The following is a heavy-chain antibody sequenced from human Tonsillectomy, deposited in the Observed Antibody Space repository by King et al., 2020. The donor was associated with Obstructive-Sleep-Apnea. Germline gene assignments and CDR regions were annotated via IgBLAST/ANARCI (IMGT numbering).Heavy chain of an antibody. V-gene: IGHV5-51*01. CDR1: GYRFTSYW. CDR3: ARHQEMELRNWFDP. CDR2: IYPGDSDT. D-gene: IGHD1-7*01. J-gene: IGHJ5*02. Sequence: QLVQSGAEVKKPGESLKISCKGSGYRFTSYWIAWVRQMPGKGLEWMGIIYPGDSDTTYSPSFQGKVTISADKSISTAYLQWSSLKASDTAMYYCARHQEMELRNWFDPWGQGTLVTVSS.